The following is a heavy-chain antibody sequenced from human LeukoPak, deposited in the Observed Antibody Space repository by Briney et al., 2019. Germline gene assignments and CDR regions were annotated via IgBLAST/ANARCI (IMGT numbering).Heavy chain of an antibody. CDR1: GGSISSYY. Sequence: SETLSLTCTVSGGSISSYYWSWIRQPPGKGLEWIGLIYYSGSTNYNPSLKSRVTISVDTSKNQFSLKLSSVTAADTAVYYCARRVNYYDSSGYRYYFDYWGQGTLVTVSS. V-gene: IGHV4-59*08. CDR3: ARRVNYYDSSGYRYYFDY. D-gene: IGHD3-22*01. J-gene: IGHJ4*02. CDR2: IYYSGST.